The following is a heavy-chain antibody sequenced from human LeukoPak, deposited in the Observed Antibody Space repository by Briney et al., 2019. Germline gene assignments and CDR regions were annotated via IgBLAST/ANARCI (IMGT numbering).Heavy chain of an antibody. CDR3: ARVPPFITVVRGVVIQPAPPDV. CDR1: GFTFSSYW. CDR2: INHSGST. D-gene: IGHD3-10*01. J-gene: IGHJ6*02. V-gene: IGHV4-34*01. Sequence: GSLRLSCAASGFTFSSYWMSWVRQPPGKGLEWIGEINHSGSTSYKSSLKSRVTISIDTSKNQFSLKLSSVTAADTAVYYCARVPPFITVVRGVVIQPAPPDVWGQGTTVTVSS.